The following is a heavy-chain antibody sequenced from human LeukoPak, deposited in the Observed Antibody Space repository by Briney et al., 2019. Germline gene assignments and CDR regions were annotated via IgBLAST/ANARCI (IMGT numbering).Heavy chain of an antibody. CDR1: GFTFSSYS. Sequence: GGSLRLSCAASGFTFSSYSMNWVRQAPGKGLEWVSSISSSSSYIYYADSVKGRFTIPRDNAKNSLYLQMNSLRAEDTAVYYCAREDSIAAANWFDPWGQGTLVTVSS. CDR2: ISSSSSYI. V-gene: IGHV3-21*01. J-gene: IGHJ5*02. D-gene: IGHD6-13*01. CDR3: AREDSIAAANWFDP.